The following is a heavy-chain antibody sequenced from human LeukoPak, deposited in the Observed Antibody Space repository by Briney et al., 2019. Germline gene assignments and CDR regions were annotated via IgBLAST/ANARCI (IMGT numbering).Heavy chain of an antibody. V-gene: IGHV3-23*01. CDR2: ISASGTT. D-gene: IGHD3-9*01. J-gene: IGHJ4*01. CDR3: AKARVTTGYYMQVDY. Sequence: GSLRLSCAASGFILSTYAMTWVRQAPGKGLEWVSVISASGTTHYADSMKGRFTISRDNSKNTVYLQLSSLRPEDTAVYYCAKARVTTGYYMQVDYWGHGTLVTVSS. CDR1: GFILSTYA.